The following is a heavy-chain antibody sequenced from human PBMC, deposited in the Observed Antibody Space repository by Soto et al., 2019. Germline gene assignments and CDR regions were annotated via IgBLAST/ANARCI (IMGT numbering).Heavy chain of an antibody. D-gene: IGHD2-21*01. Sequence: GGSLRLSCAASGFTFSSYAMSWVRQAPGKGLEWVSAISGSGISTYYADSVKGRFTISRDNSYNTLYLQMNSLRAEDTAVYYCAKDLHTIYFPGHFDYWGQGTVVTVSS. V-gene: IGHV3-23*01. CDR2: ISGSGIST. J-gene: IGHJ4*02. CDR1: GFTFSSYA. CDR3: AKDLHTIYFPGHFDY.